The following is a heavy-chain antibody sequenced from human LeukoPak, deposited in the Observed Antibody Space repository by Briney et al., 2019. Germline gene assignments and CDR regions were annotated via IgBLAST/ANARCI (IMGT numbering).Heavy chain of an antibody. D-gene: IGHD5-12*01. J-gene: IGHJ4*02. CDR2: INSDGSST. V-gene: IGHV3-74*01. Sequence: GGSLRLSCAASGFTFSRHWMHWVRQAPGKGLVWVSRINSDGSSTSYADSVKGRFTISRDNAKNTLYLQMNGLRAEDTAVYYCKSGIVATIGDYWGQGTLVTASS. CDR1: GFTFSRHW. CDR3: KSGIVATIGDY.